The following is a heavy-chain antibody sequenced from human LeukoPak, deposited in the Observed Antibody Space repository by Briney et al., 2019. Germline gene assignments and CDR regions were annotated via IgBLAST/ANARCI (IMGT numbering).Heavy chain of an antibody. CDR1: TFTFSSYY. Sequence: GGSLRLSCAASTFTFSSYYMNWVRQAPGKVLEWVSSMSRSSDYTYYADSVKGRFTISRDNAKKSLYLQMNSLRAEDTAVYYCAVAGLSYWYFDLWGRGTLVTVSS. CDR2: MSRSSDYT. D-gene: IGHD6-19*01. CDR3: AVAGLSYWYFDL. J-gene: IGHJ2*01. V-gene: IGHV3-21*01.